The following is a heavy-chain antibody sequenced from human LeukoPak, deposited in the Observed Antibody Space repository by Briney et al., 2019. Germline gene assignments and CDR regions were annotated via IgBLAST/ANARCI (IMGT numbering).Heavy chain of an antibody. CDR2: IISSGSTI. CDR1: GFTFTDYY. J-gene: IGHJ6*03. V-gene: IGHV3-11*01. CDR3: AREGRLWYSYGTYKNYYYMDV. Sequence: GGSLRLSCAASGFTFTDYYMSWIRQAPGKGLEWVSYIISSGSTIYYADSVKGRFTISRDNAKNSLYLQLNSLRAEDTAVYYCAREGRLWYSYGTYKNYYYMDVWGKGTTVTVSS. D-gene: IGHD5-18*01.